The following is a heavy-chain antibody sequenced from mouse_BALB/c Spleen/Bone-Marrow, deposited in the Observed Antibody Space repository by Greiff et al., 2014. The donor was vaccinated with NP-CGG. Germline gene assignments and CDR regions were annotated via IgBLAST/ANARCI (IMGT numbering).Heavy chain of an antibody. Sequence: QVQLQQSGAELVKPGASVKLSCKASGYTFTNYYMYWVKQRPGQGLEWIGEITPSNGGSNFIEKFKNKATLTVDKSSSTAYMQLSNLTSEDSAVYYCSREGAYWGQGTLVNVSA. CDR3: SREGAY. CDR1: GYTFTNYY. J-gene: IGHJ3*01. CDR2: ITPSNGGS. V-gene: IGHV1S81*02.